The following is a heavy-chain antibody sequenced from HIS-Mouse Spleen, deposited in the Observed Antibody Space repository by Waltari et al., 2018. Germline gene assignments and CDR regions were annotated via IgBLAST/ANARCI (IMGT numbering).Heavy chain of an antibody. V-gene: IGHV4-34*01. J-gene: IGHJ3*02. Sequence: QVQLQQWGAGLLKPSETLSLTCAVYGGSFSGYYWSWIRQPPGKGLEWIGEINHSGSTNYNPSLKSRVTISVDTSKNQFSLKLSSVTAADTAVYYCARVWGLDAFDIWGQGTMVTVSS. D-gene: IGHD7-27*01. CDR3: ARVWGLDAFDI. CDR1: GGSFSGYY. CDR2: INHSGST.